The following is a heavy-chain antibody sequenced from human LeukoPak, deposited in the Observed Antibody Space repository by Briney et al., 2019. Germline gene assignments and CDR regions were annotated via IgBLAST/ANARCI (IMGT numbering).Heavy chain of an antibody. CDR3: AKDRGSYRYKKLLYYYGMDV. D-gene: IGHD3-16*02. CDR1: GFTFSSYA. J-gene: IGHJ6*02. CDR2: ISGSGGST. Sequence: PGGSLRLSCAASGFTFSSYAMSWVRQAPGKGLEWVSAISGSGGSTYYADSVKGRFTISRDNSKNTLYLQMNSLRAEDTAVYYCAKDRGSYRYKKLLYYYGMDVWGQGTTVTVSS. V-gene: IGHV3-23*01.